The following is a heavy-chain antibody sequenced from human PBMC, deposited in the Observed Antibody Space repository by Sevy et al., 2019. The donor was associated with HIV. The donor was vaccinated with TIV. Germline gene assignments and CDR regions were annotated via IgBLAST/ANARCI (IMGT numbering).Heavy chain of an antibody. CDR3: ARESRNYDFWSAYPERPLAYGMDV. CDR2: IIPIFGTA. D-gene: IGHD3-3*01. CDR1: GGTFSSYA. V-gene: IGHV1-69*13. Sequence: ASVKVSCKASGGTFSSYAISWVRQAPGQGLEWMGWIIPIFGTANYAQKFQGRVTITADESTSTAYMELSSLRSEDTAVYYCARESRNYDFWSAYPERPLAYGMDVWGQGTTVTVSS. J-gene: IGHJ6*02.